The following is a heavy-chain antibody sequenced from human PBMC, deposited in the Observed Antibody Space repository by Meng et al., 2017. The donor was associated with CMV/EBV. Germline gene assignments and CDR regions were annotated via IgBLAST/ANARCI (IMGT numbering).Heavy chain of an antibody. CDR3: ARSRAIVGATGAYYYYYYGMDV. D-gene: IGHD1-26*01. CDR2: IYYSGST. Sequence: SETLSLTCTVSGGSISSYYWSWIRQPPGKGLEWIGYIYYSGSTNYNPSLKSRVTISVDTSKNQFSLKLSSVTAADTAVYYCARSRAIVGATGAYYYYYYGMDVWGQGTTVTVSS. V-gene: IGHV4-59*12. CDR1: GGSISSYY. J-gene: IGHJ6*02.